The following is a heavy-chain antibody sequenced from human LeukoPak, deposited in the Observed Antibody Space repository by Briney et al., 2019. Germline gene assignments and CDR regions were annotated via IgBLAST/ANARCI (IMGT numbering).Heavy chain of an antibody. CDR2: ISYDGSNK. CDR1: GFTFSSYA. V-gene: IGHV3-30-3*01. CDR3: ARVMTTKNYYYYYGMDV. D-gene: IGHD4-11*01. Sequence: GGSLRLSCAASGFTFSSYAMHWVRQAPGKGLEWVAVISYDGSNKYYADSVKGRFTISRDNSKNTLYLQMNSLRAEDTAVYYCARVMTTKNYYYYYGMDVWGQGTTVTVSS. J-gene: IGHJ6*02.